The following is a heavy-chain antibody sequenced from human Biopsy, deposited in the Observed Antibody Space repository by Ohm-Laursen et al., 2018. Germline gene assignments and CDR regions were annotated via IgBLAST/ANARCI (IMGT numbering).Heavy chain of an antibody. D-gene: IGHD3-10*01. V-gene: IGHV4-59*08. CDR1: GDSITSYF. CDR3: ARRLPLRGFAFDV. Sequence: SDTLSLTCTVSGDSITSYFWNWIRQAPGKGLERIGNIYYRGNTNYSPSLKSRATISLDSSKNQFSLNLNSVTATDTAVYYCARRLPLRGFAFDVWGQGTVVTVS. CDR2: IYYRGNT. J-gene: IGHJ3*01.